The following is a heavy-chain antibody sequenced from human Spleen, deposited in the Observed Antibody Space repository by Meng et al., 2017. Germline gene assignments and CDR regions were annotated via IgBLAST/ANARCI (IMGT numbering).Heavy chain of an antibody. J-gene: IGHJ5*02. CDR2: IGHSGFT. D-gene: IGHD6-19*01. CDR1: GGSISTSGYY. CDR3: VRSSGWVKTGFDP. Sequence: QPQLQESGPGLVKPSEALSLPCSVPGGSISTSGYYWGWIRQPPGKGLEWIGSIGHSGFTYYTPSLKSRVTVSIDTSRNQFSLWLTSVTAADTAVYYCVRSSGWVKTGFDPWGQGTLVTVSS. V-gene: IGHV4-39*01.